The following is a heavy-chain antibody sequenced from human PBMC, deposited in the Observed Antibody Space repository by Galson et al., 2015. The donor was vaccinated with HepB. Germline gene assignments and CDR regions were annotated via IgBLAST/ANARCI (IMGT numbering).Heavy chain of an antibody. Sequence: ETLSLTCTVSGGSISNYYWTWIRQPPGKGLEWIGCIYYSGTTNYNPSLTSRVTISVDTSKNQFSLKLSSVTAADTAVFYCARQGSGGRAFDIWGQGTMVTVSS. D-gene: IGHD2-15*01. CDR3: ARQGSGGRAFDI. CDR2: IYYSGTT. J-gene: IGHJ3*02. CDR1: GGSISNYY. V-gene: IGHV4-59*08.